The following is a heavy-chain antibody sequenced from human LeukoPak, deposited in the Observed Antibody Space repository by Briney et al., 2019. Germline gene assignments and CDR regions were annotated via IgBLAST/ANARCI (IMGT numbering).Heavy chain of an antibody. V-gene: IGHV1-2*02. Sequence: ASVRVSCKTSGYIFIGYYMHWVRQAPGQGLEWMGWINPNSGGTNYAQKFQGRVTMTGDTSISTAYMELSRLRSDDTAVYYCARGGSRLRQLVLFNGDWFDPWGQGTLVTVSS. CDR1: GYIFIGYY. J-gene: IGHJ5*02. CDR2: INPNSGGT. CDR3: ARGGSRLRQLVLFNGDWFDP. D-gene: IGHD6-13*01.